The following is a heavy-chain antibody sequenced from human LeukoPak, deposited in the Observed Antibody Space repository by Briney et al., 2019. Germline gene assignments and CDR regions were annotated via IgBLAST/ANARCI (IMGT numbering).Heavy chain of an antibody. D-gene: IGHD6-6*01. CDR1: GYTFTGYY. Sequence: ASVKVSCKASGYTFTGYYMHWVRQAPGQGLEWMGWINPNSGGTNYAQKCQGRVTMTRDTSISTAYMELSRLRSDDTAVYYCARDREYSSSLAWFDPWGQGTLVTVSS. CDR3: ARDREYSSSLAWFDP. CDR2: INPNSGGT. J-gene: IGHJ5*02. V-gene: IGHV1-2*02.